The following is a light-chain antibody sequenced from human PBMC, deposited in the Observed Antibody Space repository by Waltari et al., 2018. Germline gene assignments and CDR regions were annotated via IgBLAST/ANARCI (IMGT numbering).Light chain of an antibody. CDR2: AAS. Sequence: DIPLTLSPSFLSASVGDRVTITCRASQGISNYLAWYLPKPGKAPDVLISAASSLQSGVPTRFSGSGSGTEFTLTISSLQPEDFGTYYCQQLKTYPLTFGGGTKVEIK. J-gene: IGKJ4*01. CDR1: QGISNY. CDR3: QQLKTYPLT. V-gene: IGKV1-9*01.